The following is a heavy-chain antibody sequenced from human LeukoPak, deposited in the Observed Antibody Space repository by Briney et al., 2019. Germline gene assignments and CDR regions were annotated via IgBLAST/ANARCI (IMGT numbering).Heavy chain of an antibody. CDR2: MNPNSGNT. J-gene: IGHJ4*02. CDR3: ARLHPYSSGWYIGADY. CDR1: GYTFTSYD. V-gene: IGHV1-8*01. D-gene: IGHD6-19*01. Sequence: ASVKVSCKASGYTFTSYDINWVRQATGQGLEWMGWMNPNSGNTGYAQKFQGRVTMTRNTSISTAYMELSSLRSEDTAVYYCARLHPYSSGWYIGADYWGQGTLVSVSS.